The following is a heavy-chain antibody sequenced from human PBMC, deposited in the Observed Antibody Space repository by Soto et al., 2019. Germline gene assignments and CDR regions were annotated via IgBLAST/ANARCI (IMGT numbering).Heavy chain of an antibody. V-gene: IGHV5-51*01. D-gene: IGHD4-17*01. CDR1: GYNFATYW. CDR3: ARHGFYGDYASNYFDP. Sequence: GESLKISCEGFGYNFATYWIAWVRQMPGKGLEYMGIIYPGDSDSRYSPSFQGQVTFSADKSISAAYMQWSSLKASDTAMYYCARHGFYGDYASNYFDPWGQGTLVTVSS. CDR2: IYPGDSDS. J-gene: IGHJ5*02.